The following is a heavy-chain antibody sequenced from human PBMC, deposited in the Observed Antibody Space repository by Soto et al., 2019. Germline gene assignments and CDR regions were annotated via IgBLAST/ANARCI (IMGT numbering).Heavy chain of an antibody. J-gene: IGHJ4*02. D-gene: IGHD3-22*01. CDR2: IDPSDSYT. Sequence: GESLNISCKGSGYSFTRYWISWVRQMPGKGLEWMGRIDPSDSYTNYSPSFQGHVTISADKSISTAYLQWSSLKASDTAMYYCARLDYYDSSGSPFDYWGQGTLVTVSS. CDR1: GYSFTRYW. CDR3: ARLDYYDSSGSPFDY. V-gene: IGHV5-10-1*01.